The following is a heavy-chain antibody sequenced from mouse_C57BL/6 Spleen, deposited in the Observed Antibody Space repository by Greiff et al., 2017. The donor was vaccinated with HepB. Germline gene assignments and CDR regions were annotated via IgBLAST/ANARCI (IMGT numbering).Heavy chain of an antibody. CDR2: IDPSDSET. Sequence: QVQLKQPGAELVRPGSSVKLSCKASGYTFTSYWMHWVKQRPIQGLEWIGNIDPSDSETHYNQKFKDKATLTVDKSSSTAYMQLSSLTSEDSAVYYCASGCSSGPLDYWGQGTTLTVSS. J-gene: IGHJ2*01. CDR3: ASGCSSGPLDY. V-gene: IGHV1-52*01. CDR1: GYTFTSYW. D-gene: IGHD3-2*02.